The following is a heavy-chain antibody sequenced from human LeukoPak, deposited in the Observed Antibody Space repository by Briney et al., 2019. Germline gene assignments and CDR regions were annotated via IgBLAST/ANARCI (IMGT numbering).Heavy chain of an antibody. Sequence: GASVKVSCKASGYTFNSYGISWVRQAPGQGLEWMGWISAYNGNTNYAQKLQGRVTMTTDTSTSTAYMELRSLRSDDTAVYYCARAYSSSSGTYWFDPWGQGTLVTVSS. J-gene: IGHJ5*02. V-gene: IGHV1-18*01. CDR3: ARAYSSSSGTYWFDP. CDR2: ISAYNGNT. CDR1: GYTFNSYG. D-gene: IGHD6-6*01.